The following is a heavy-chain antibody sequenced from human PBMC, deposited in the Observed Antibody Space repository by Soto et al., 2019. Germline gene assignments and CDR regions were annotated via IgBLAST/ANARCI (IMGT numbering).Heavy chain of an antibody. CDR2: ISGSGGST. CDR3: AKKIGYDFWSGGSPFDY. D-gene: IGHD3-3*01. V-gene: IGHV3-23*01. CDR1: GFTFSSYA. Sequence: PGGSLRLSCAASGFTFSSYAMSWVRQAPGKGLEWVSAISGSGGSTYYADSVKGRFTISRDNSKNTLYPQMNSLRAEDTAVYYCAKKIGYDFWSGGSPFDYWGQGTLVTVSS. J-gene: IGHJ4*02.